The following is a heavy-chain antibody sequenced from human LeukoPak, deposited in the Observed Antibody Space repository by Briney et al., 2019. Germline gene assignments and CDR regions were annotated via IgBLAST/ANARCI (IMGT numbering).Heavy chain of an antibody. CDR2: IWYDGSNK. V-gene: IGHV3-33*01. Sequence: PGGSLRLSCAASGFTFSSYGMHWVRQAPGKGLEWVAVIWYDGSNKYNADSVKGRFTISRDNSKNTLYLQMNSLRAEDTAVYYCAREGSYYGSGSYYSAYYYYGMDVWGQGTTVTVSS. CDR1: GFTFSSYG. D-gene: IGHD3-10*01. J-gene: IGHJ6*02. CDR3: AREGSYYGSGSYYSAYYYYGMDV.